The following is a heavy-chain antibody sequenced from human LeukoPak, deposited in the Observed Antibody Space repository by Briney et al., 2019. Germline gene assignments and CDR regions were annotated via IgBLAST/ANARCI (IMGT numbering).Heavy chain of an antibody. J-gene: IGHJ4*02. CDR3: ARVDYDCSSTSCYLGDFDY. V-gene: IGHV4-59*12. CDR1: GGSISSYY. D-gene: IGHD2-2*01. Sequence: PSETLSLTCTVSGGSISSYYWSWIRQPPGKGLEWIGYIYYSGSTNYNPSLKSRITISVDTSKNQFSLKLSSVTAADTAVYYCARVDYDCSSTSCYLGDFDYWGQGTLVTVSS. CDR2: IYYSGST.